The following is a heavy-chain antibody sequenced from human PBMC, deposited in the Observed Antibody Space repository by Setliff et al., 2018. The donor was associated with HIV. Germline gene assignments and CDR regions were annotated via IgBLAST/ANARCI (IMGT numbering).Heavy chain of an antibody. V-gene: IGHV1-18*01. CDR2: ISAYSGDT. CDR3: AGDSWVEFLEWTFYGMDV. Sequence: ASVKVSCKASGYTFTSYSISWVRQAPGQGLEWMGWISAYSGDTNYAQKVQGRVTLTTDTSTSTAYMELRRLRSDDTAVYYCAGDSWVEFLEWTFYGMDVWGQGTTVTVSS. D-gene: IGHD3-3*02. CDR1: GYTFTSYS. J-gene: IGHJ6*02.